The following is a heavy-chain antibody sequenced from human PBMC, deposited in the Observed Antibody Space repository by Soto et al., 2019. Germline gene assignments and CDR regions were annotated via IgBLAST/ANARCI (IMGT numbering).Heavy chain of an antibody. V-gene: IGHV3-11*06. J-gene: IGHJ4*02. CDR1: GFTFSDYY. CDR2: ISGSGSYT. D-gene: IGHD1-26*01. CDR3: ARDGGNSGRFDY. Sequence: QVQLVESGGDLVKPGGSLRLSCAASGFTFSDYYMSWIRQAPGKGLEWISHISGSGSYTNYADSVKGRFIISRDNAKNSLYLQMNSLRAEDTAVYYCARDGGNSGRFDYWGQGTLVTVSS.